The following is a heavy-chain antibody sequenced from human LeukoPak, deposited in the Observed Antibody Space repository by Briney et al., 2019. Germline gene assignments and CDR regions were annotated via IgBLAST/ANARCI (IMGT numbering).Heavy chain of an antibody. V-gene: IGHV4-38-2*02. D-gene: IGHD5-24*01. CDR3: ARRTTITINGAFDI. J-gene: IGHJ3*02. Sequence: PSETLSLTCTVSGYSISSGYYWGWIRQPPGKGLEWIGSIYHSGSTYYNPSLKSRVTISVDTSKNQFSLKLPSVIAADTAVYFCARRTTITINGAFDIWGPGTMVTVSS. CDR1: GYSISSGYY. CDR2: IYHSGST.